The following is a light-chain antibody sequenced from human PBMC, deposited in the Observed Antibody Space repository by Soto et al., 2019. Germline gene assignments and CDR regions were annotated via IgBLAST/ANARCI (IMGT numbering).Light chain of an antibody. CDR1: QSLTNS. CDR3: QQYYTWPYT. Sequence: EIVMTQSPATLSMSPGDRATLSCRASQSLTNSFAWYQQKPGKAPRLLIYDTSARATDIPARFSGSGSGTEFTLTISSLQPEDFAIYYCQQYYTWPYTLGQGTKLEIK. V-gene: IGKV3-15*01. J-gene: IGKJ2*01. CDR2: DTS.